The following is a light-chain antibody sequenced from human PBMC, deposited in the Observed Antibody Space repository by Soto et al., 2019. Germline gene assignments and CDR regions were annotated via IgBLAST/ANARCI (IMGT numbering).Light chain of an antibody. V-gene: IGLV4-69*01. CDR3: QTWGTGTWV. Sequence: QSVLTQSPSASASLGASVKLTCTLSSGHNSYAIAWHQQQPEKGPRYLMKLNSDGSHTKADGIPDRFSGSSSGAERYLTISSLQSEDEADYYCQTWGTGTWVFGGGTQLTVL. CDR1: SGHNSYA. J-gene: IGLJ3*02. CDR2: LNSDGSH.